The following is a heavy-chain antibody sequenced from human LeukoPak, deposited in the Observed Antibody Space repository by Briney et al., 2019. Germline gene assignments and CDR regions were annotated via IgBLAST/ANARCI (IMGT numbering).Heavy chain of an antibody. V-gene: IGHV1-69*05. Sequence: ASVKVSCKASGGTFSSYAISWVRQAPGQGLDWMGRIIPIFGTANYAQKFQGRVTITTDESTSTAYMELSSLRSEDTAVYYCARDSGYCGGDCYHYYYYYMDVWGKGTTVTVSS. CDR2: IIPIFGTA. CDR1: GGTFSSYA. CDR3: ARDSGYCGGDCYHYYYYYMDV. D-gene: IGHD2-21*02. J-gene: IGHJ6*03.